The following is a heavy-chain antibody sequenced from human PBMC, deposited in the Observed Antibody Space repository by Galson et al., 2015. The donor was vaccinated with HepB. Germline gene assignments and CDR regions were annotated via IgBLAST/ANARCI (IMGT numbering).Heavy chain of an antibody. Sequence: SLRLSCAASGFTFSSYSMNWVRQAPGKGLEWVSSISSSSTYMYYADSVKGRFTISRDNAKNSLYLQMSSLRAEDTAVYYCARDLGSGSPYYFDYWGQGTLVTVSS. J-gene: IGHJ4*02. V-gene: IGHV3-21*01. CDR1: GFTFSSYS. CDR3: ARDLGSGSPYYFDY. CDR2: ISSSSTYM. D-gene: IGHD1-26*01.